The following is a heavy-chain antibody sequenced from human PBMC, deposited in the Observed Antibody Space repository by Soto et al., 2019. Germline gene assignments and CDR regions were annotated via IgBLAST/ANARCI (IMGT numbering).Heavy chain of an antibody. V-gene: IGHV1-2*02. J-gene: IGHJ5*02. Sequence: QVQLVQSGSEVKKPGASVKVSCKASGYTFTDYFIHWVRQAPGQGFEWMGWINPNSRGTNYAQKFQGRVTMTRDTSNNPAYMELRGLRSDDTAVYYCARVTLKAGNWFDPWGQGPLVTVSS. CDR1: GYTFTDYF. CDR3: ARVTLKAGNWFDP. CDR2: INPNSRGT.